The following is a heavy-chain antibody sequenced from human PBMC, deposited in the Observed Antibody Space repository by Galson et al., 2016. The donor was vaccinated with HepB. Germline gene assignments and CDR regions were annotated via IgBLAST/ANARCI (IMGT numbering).Heavy chain of an antibody. J-gene: IGHJ3*02. CDR1: GFTFSSYA. CDR2: ITSGGST. D-gene: IGHD4-17*01. Sequence: SLRLSCAASGFTFSSYAMTWVRQAPGKGLEWVSVITSGGSTYYAASVKGRFTISRDTSKNTLYVQMNSLRAEDTAVYYCARESPTTAGAFDIWGQGTMVTVSS. V-gene: IGHV3-23*01. CDR3: ARESPTTAGAFDI.